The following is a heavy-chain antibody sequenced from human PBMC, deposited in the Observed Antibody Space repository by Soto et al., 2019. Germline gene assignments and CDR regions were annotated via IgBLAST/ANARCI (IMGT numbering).Heavy chain of an antibody. Sequence: QITLKESGPPLVKPTQTLTLTCTFSGFSLSSSGVGVGWIRQPPGKAPEWLALMYWDEDKRYSPSLKTRLTITTDTSTNEVVLTMTNMDPVDTGTYYCAHKGGRGAGMDVWGQGTTVTVSS. CDR3: AHKGGRGAGMDV. CDR1: GFSLSSSGVG. CDR2: MYWDEDK. D-gene: IGHD3-10*01. V-gene: IGHV2-5*02. J-gene: IGHJ6*02.